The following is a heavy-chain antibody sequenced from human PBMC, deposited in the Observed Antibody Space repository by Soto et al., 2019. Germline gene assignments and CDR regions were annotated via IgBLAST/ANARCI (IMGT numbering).Heavy chain of an antibody. CDR1: GYTFTSYG. Sequence: QVQLVQSGAEVKKPGASVKVSCKASGYTFTSYGISWVRQAPGQGLEWMGWISAYNGNTNYAQKLPVRATMTTDTSTSTAYMELRSLRSDDTAVYYCAVLDDSRGWFDPWGQGTLVTVSS. CDR3: AVLDDSRGWFDP. D-gene: IGHD3-3*01. CDR2: ISAYNGNT. V-gene: IGHV1-18*01. J-gene: IGHJ5*02.